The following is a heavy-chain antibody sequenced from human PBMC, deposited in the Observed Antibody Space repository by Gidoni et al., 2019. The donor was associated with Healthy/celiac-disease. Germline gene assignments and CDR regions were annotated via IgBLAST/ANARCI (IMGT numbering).Heavy chain of an antibody. CDR1: GFPFINSG. CDR3: TTTYYYDSSGYYYGGYYYYGMDV. V-gene: IGHV3-15*07. CDR2: IKSKTDGGTT. J-gene: IGHJ6*02. Sequence: EVQLVESGGGLVKPGGSLSLSFAASGFPFINSGLNWVRPPPGKGLEWVGRIKSKTDGGTTDYAAPVKGRFTISRDDSKNTLYLQMNSLKTEDTAVYYCTTTYYYDSSGYYYGGYYYYGMDVWGQGTTVTVSS. D-gene: IGHD3-22*01.